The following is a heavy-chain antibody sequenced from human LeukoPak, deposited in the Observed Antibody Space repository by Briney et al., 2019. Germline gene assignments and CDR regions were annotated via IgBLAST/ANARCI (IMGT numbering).Heavy chain of an antibody. CDR3: ARDSRYSHSSGAFDV. CDR2: ISAYNGNT. Sequence: ASVKVSCKASGYTFISFGIAWVRQAPGQGLEWVGWISAYNGNTNSAQNLQGRVIMTTDTSTSTAYMELRSLTSHDTAVYYCARDSRYSHSSGAFDVWGHGTVVTVSS. V-gene: IGHV1-18*01. J-gene: IGHJ3*01. D-gene: IGHD6-6*01. CDR1: GYTFISFG.